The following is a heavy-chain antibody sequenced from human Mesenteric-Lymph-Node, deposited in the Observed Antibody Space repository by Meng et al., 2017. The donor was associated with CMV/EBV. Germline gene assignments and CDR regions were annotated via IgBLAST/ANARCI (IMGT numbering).Heavy chain of an antibody. CDR2: LNEDGSEK. CDR3: ARVAGSWQPLLMRWFDP. Sequence: GESLKISCAASGFTFSNYCMSWVRQAPGKGLEWVATLNEDGSEKYYVDSVKGRSTISRDNAKNSLYLQMNSLRAEDTAVYYCARVAGSWQPLLMRWFDPWGQGTLVTVSS. J-gene: IGHJ5*02. V-gene: IGHV3-7*01. CDR1: GFTFSNYC. D-gene: IGHD6-13*01.